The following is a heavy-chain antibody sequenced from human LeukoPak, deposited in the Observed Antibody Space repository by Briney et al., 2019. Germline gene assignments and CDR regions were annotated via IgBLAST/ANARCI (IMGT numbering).Heavy chain of an antibody. CDR3: ARDEFRPGLDSRHYKLFRRFDP. CDR2: IYHSGST. J-gene: IGHJ5*02. D-gene: IGHD1-1*01. CDR1: GGSISRSNW. Sequence: SETLSLTCAVSGGSISRSNWWSWVRRPPGKGLEWIGEIYHSGSTNYNPSLKSRVTISVDKSKNQFSLKLSSVTAADTAVYYCARDEFRPGLDSRHYKLFRRFDPWGQGTLVTVSS. V-gene: IGHV4-4*02.